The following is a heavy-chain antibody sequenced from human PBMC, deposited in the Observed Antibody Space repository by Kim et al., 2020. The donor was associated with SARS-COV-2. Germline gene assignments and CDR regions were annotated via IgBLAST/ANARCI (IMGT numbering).Heavy chain of an antibody. D-gene: IGHD6-6*01. CDR1: GGSISSYY. Sequence: SETLSLTCAVSGGSISSYYWSWIRQPPGKGLEWIGYIYYSGSTNYSPSLKSRVTISVDTSKTQFSLKLSSVTAADTAVYYCAGLRSSSDAFDIWGQGTMVTVSS. V-gene: IGHV4-59*08. J-gene: IGHJ3*02. CDR2: IYYSGST. CDR3: AGLRSSSDAFDI.